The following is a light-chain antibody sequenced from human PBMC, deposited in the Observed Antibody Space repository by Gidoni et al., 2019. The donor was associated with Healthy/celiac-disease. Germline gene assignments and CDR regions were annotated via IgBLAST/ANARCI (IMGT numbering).Light chain of an antibody. J-gene: IGKJ2*01. CDR2: GAS. CDR3: QQYTNWPPS. Sequence: EIVMTQSPATLSVSPGERATLSFRASQSVSSNLAWYQHKPGHDPRLLIYGASTRATGIPSRFSGSGSGTEFTLTISRLQSEDFSVYYCQQYTNWPPSFGQGTKLEIK. CDR1: QSVSSN. V-gene: IGKV3-15*01.